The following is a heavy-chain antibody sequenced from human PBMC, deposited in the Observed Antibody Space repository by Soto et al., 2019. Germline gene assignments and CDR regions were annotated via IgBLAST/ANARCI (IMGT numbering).Heavy chain of an antibody. CDR3: ARLLTEGATFREDAFDL. CDR1: RYTFTSHG. J-gene: IGHJ3*01. V-gene: IGHV1-18*01. CDR2: ISTFNGKT. D-gene: IGHD1-26*01. Sequence: QVQLVQSGGDVKTPGASVKVSCTTFRYTFTSHGIAWVRQAPGQGLEWMGWISTFNGKTDYAQKFQGRVTMTADTLTSAVHMELTSLRSDDTAVYYCARLLTEGATFREDAFDLWGQGTKVTVSS.